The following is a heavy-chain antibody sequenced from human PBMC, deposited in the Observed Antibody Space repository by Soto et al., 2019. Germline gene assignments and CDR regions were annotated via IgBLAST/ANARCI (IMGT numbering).Heavy chain of an antibody. J-gene: IGHJ6*02. D-gene: IGHD3-10*01. CDR1: GGSISSYY. CDR2: IYYSGST. V-gene: IGHV4-59*01. CDR3: ARVSGAGQRGFYYHYYGMDV. Sequence: SETLSLTCTVSGGSISSYYWSWIRQPPGKGLEWIGYIYYSGSTNYNPSLKSRVTISVDTSKNQFSLKLSSVTAADTAVYYCARVSGAGQRGFYYHYYGMDVWGQGTTVTVSS.